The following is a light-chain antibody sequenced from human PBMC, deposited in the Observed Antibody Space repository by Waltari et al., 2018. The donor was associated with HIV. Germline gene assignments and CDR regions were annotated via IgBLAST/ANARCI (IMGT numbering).Light chain of an antibody. J-gene: IGLJ3*02. CDR3: QVWDSSSHHWV. CDR1: NIGSKS. CDR2: HDS. V-gene: IGLV3-21*02. Sequence: SYVLTQPPSVSVAPGQTARITCGGTNIGSKSVHWYRQKPGQAPVVVVYHDSGRPSGIPERFSGSNSGNTATLTLSRVEAGDEADYCCQVWDSSSHHWVFGGGTKLTVL.